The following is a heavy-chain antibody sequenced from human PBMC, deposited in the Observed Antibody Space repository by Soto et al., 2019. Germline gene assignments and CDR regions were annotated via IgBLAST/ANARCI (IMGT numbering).Heavy chain of an antibody. Sequence: TSETLSLTCAVSGGSISSGGYSWSWIRQPPGKGLEWIGYICHSGSTYYNPSLKSRVTISVDRSKNQFSLELSSVTAADTAVYYCARVPAPWGQGTLVTVSS. V-gene: IGHV4-30-2*01. J-gene: IGHJ5*02. CDR1: GGSISSGGYS. CDR2: ICHSGST. CDR3: ARVPAP.